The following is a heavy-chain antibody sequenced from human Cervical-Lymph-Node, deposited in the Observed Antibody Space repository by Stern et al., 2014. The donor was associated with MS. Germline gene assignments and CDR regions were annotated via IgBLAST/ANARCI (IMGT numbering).Heavy chain of an antibody. V-gene: IGHV4-59*02. Sequence: QVQLQESGPGLVNPSETLSLTCTVSGGAVCDYYWTWIRQRPGKGLEWIGYISDTGTTNYNPSLHSRVTITLDTSQNQVSLRLRSVTAADTAVYYCARDPSTTASDWFFDLWGRGSLVTVSS. CDR2: ISDTGTT. CDR1: GGAVCDYY. CDR3: ARDPSTTASDWFFDL. D-gene: IGHD2-21*02. J-gene: IGHJ2*01.